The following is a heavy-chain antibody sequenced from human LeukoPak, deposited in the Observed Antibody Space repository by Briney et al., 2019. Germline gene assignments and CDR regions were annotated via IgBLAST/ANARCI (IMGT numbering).Heavy chain of an antibody. CDR2: IYYSGST. Sequence: SETLSLTCTVSGGSISSYYWSWVRQPPGKGLEWIGYIYYSGSTNYNPSLKSRVSISVDTSKNQFSLKLSSVTAADTAVYYCARDLAPGNSYYCSYYMDVWGKGTTVTVSS. CDR1: GGSISSYY. V-gene: IGHV4-59*01. J-gene: IGHJ6*03. D-gene: IGHD6-13*01. CDR3: ARDLAPGNSYYCSYYMDV.